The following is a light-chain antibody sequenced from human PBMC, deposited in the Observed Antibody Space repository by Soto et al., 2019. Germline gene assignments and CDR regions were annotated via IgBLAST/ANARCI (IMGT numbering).Light chain of an antibody. CDR3: QQYGSSPPFT. CDR2: GAS. V-gene: IGKV3-20*01. Sequence: EIVLTQSPGTLSLSPGERAALSCRASQSVSSSYLAWYQHKPGQAPRLLIYGASRRATGIPDRFSGSGSGTDFTLTISRLEPEDFAVYYCQQYGSSPPFTFGPGTKVDIK. J-gene: IGKJ3*01. CDR1: QSVSSSY.